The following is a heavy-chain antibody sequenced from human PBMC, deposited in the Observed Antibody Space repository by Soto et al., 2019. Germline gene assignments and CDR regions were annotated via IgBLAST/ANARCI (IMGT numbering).Heavy chain of an antibody. Sequence: QVQLQESGPGLVKPSQTLSLTCTVSGVSISSGDYYWSWIRQPPGKGLEWIGYIYYSGSTYYNPSLKSRVTISVDTSKNQFSLKLSSVTAADTAVYYCARALIGDPAPFDYWGQGTLVTVSS. CDR3: ARALIGDPAPFDY. CDR2: IYYSGST. CDR1: GVSISSGDYY. V-gene: IGHV4-30-4*01. J-gene: IGHJ4*02. D-gene: IGHD3-10*01.